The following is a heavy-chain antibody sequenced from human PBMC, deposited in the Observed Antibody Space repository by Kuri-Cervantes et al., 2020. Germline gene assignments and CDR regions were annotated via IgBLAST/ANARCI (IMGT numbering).Heavy chain of an antibody. J-gene: IGHJ4*02. CDR2: ISYDGSNK. Sequence: GGSLRLSCAASGFTFSSYGMHWVRQAPGKGLEWVAVISYDGSNKYYADSVKGRFTISRDNSQNTLYLQMDSLRAEDTAVYYCAKAASLSSGYHFVVWGQGTLVTVSS. CDR3: AKAASLSSGYHFVV. V-gene: IGHV3-30*18. D-gene: IGHD3-22*01. CDR1: GFTFSSYG.